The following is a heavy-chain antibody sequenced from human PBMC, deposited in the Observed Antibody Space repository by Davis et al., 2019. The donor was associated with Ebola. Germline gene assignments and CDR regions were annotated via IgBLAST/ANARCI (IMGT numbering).Heavy chain of an antibody. CDR2: ISWNSGSI. D-gene: IGHD2-15*01. CDR3: AKWDCSGGSCYGVDV. J-gene: IGHJ6*02. CDR1: GFTFDDYA. Sequence: SLKISCAASGFTFDDYAMHWVRQAPGKGLEWVSGISWNSGSIGYADSVKGRFTISRDNSKNTLYLQMNSLRAEDTAVYYCAKWDCSGGSCYGVDVWGQGTTVTVSS. V-gene: IGHV3-9*01.